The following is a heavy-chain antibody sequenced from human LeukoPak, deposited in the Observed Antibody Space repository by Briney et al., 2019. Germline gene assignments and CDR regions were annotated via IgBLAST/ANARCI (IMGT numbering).Heavy chain of an antibody. J-gene: IGHJ4*02. Sequence: GRSLRLSCAASGFTFSSYAMHWVRQAPGKGLEWVAVISYDGSDKYYADSVKGRFTISRDNSKNTLYLQMNSLRAEDTAVYYCAKDGRRYDSSGYSVDYWGQGTLVTVSS. V-gene: IGHV3-30*04. CDR1: GFTFSSYA. CDR2: ISYDGSDK. CDR3: AKDGRRYDSSGYSVDY. D-gene: IGHD3-22*01.